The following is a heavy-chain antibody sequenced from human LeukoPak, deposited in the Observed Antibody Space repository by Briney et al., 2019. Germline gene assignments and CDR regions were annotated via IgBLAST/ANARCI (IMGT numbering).Heavy chain of an antibody. J-gene: IGHJ4*02. CDR2: INHSGST. CDR1: GGSFSGYY. CDR3: AREKPNSYYFDY. D-gene: IGHD1-14*01. Sequence: SETLSLTCAVYGGSFSGYYWSWIRQPPGKGLEWIGEINHSGSTNYNPSLKSRVTISVDTSKNQFSLKLSSVTAADTAVYYCAREKPNSYYFDYWGQGTLVTVSS. V-gene: IGHV4-34*01.